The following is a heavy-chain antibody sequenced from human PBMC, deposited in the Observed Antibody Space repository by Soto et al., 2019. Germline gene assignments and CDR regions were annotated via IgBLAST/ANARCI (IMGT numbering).Heavy chain of an antibody. CDR1: GYTFTSYA. CDR3: ARESCSGGSCYLYFDY. CDR2: INAGNGNT. V-gene: IGHV1-3*01. D-gene: IGHD2-15*01. J-gene: IGHJ4*02. Sequence: GASVTVSCKASGYTFTSYAMHWVRQAPGQRLEWMGWINAGNGNTKYSQKFQGRVTITRDTSASTAHMELSSLRSEDTAVYYCARESCSGGSCYLYFDYWGQGTLVTVSS.